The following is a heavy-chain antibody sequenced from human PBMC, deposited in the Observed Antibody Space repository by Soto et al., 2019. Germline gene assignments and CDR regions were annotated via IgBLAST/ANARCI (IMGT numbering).Heavy chain of an antibody. J-gene: IGHJ4*02. CDR1: GYTFTGYF. CDR3: ARVRTYYDSSGSLGY. Sequence: ASVKVSCKASGYTFTGYFMHWVRQAPGQGLEWMGWINPNSGDTKYAQKFQGRVTMTRDMSISTAYMELRRLTSDDTAVYYCARVRTYYDSSGSLGYWGQGTLVTVSS. CDR2: INPNSGDT. V-gene: IGHV1-2*02. D-gene: IGHD3-22*01.